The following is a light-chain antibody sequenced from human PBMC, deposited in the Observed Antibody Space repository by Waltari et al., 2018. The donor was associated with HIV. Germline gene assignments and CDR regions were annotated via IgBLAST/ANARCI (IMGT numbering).Light chain of an antibody. V-gene: IGLV1-47*01. J-gene: IGLJ3*02. CDR3: ATWDDSLIWV. CDR2: RNN. CDR1: NSNIGTNS. Sequence: QPVLTQPPSASGTPGHGVTISCSGSNSNIGTNSVYWYQHLPGMAPKLLIYRNNRRPSGIPDRFSGSRSGTSASLAISGLRYEDEADYYCATWDDSLIWVFGGGTKLTVL.